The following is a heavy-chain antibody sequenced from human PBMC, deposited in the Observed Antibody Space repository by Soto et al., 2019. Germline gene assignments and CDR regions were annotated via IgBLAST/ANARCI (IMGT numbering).Heavy chain of an antibody. V-gene: IGHV3-30-3*01. CDR3: ARVPEIGSYYYYYGMDV. CDR2: ISYDGSNK. D-gene: IGHD2-2*03. Sequence: QVQLVESGGGVVQPGRSLRLSCAASGFTFSSYAMHWVRQAPGKGLEWVAVISYDGSNKYYADSVKGRFTISRDNSKNTLYLQMNSLRADDTAVYYCARVPEIGSYYYYYGMDVWGQGTTVTVSS. CDR1: GFTFSSYA. J-gene: IGHJ6*02.